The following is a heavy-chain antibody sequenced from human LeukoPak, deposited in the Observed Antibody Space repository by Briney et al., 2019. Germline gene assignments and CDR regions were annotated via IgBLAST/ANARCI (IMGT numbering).Heavy chain of an antibody. D-gene: IGHD2-21*01. CDR2: ISWDGGST. CDR3: ARDPLFDY. CDR1: GFTFDDYT. J-gene: IGHJ4*02. Sequence: GGSLRLSCAASGFTFDDYTMHWVRQAPGKGLEWVSLISWDGGSTYYADSVKGRFTISRDNAKNSLYLQMNSLRAEDTAVYYCARDPLFDYWGQGTLVTVSS. V-gene: IGHV3-43*01.